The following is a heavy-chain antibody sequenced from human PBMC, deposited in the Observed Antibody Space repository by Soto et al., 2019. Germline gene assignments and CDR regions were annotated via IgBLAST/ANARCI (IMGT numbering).Heavy chain of an antibody. CDR1: GGSISSPNW. Sequence: QVQLQESGPRLVKPSGTLSLTCAVSGGSISSPNWWSWVRQPPGKGLEWIGETYHGGGANFNPSLRSRVSRSADEAKNNVSLNLTSVTAADTAVYYCARGGVYSGTSIYYSGMDVWGQGTTVTVSS. CDR2: TYHGGGA. J-gene: IGHJ6*02. V-gene: IGHV4-4*02. D-gene: IGHD1-26*01. CDR3: ARGGVYSGTSIYYSGMDV.